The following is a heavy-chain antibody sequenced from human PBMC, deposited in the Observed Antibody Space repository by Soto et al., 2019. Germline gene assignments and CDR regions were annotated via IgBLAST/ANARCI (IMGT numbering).Heavy chain of an antibody. CDR1: GGTFSSYA. J-gene: IGHJ5*02. V-gene: IGHV1-69*13. D-gene: IGHD4-17*01. CDR3: ARDPDYGDYFWFDP. Sequence: ASVKVSCKASGGTFSSYAISWVRQAPGQGLEWMGGIIPIFGTANYAQKFQGRVTITADESTSTAYMELSSLRSEDTAVYYCARDPDYGDYFWFDPWGQGTLVTVSS. CDR2: IIPIFGTA.